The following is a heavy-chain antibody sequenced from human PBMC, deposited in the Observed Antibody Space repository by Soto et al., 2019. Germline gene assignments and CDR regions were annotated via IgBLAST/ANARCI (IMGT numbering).Heavy chain of an antibody. J-gene: IGHJ4*02. CDR1: GYSFGNYW. CDR2: IYPGDSES. Sequence: GESLKISCQASGYSFGNYWIGWMRQMPGKGLEWMAIIYPGDSESRYSPSFQGQVTISADKSINTAYLQWSSLKASDTAMYYCARPSNNYVAYWGQGTLVTVSS. V-gene: IGHV5-51*01. CDR3: ARPSNNYVAY.